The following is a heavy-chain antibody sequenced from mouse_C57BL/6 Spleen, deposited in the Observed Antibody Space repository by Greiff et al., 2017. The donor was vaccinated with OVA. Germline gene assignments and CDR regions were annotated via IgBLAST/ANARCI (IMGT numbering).Heavy chain of an antibody. V-gene: IGHV1-69*01. CDR2: IDPSDSYT. CDR1: GYTFTRYW. D-gene: IGHD1-2*01. Sequence: QVQLQQPGAELVMPGASVKLSCKASGYTFTRYWMHWVKQRPGQGLEWIGEIDPSDSYTNYNQKFKGKSTLPVDKSSSTAYMQLSSLTSEDSAVYYCARCITRYFDVWGTGTTVTVSS. J-gene: IGHJ1*03. CDR3: ARCITRYFDV.